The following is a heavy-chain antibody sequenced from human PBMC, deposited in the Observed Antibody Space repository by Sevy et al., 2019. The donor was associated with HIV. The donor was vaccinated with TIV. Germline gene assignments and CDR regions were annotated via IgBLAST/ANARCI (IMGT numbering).Heavy chain of an antibody. J-gene: IGHJ4*02. D-gene: IGHD6-19*01. CDR1: GFTFSSYA. CDR3: ATDIQWLVQSISFDY. CDR2: IRGSGGST. V-gene: IGHV3-23*01. Sequence: GGSLRLSCAASGFTFSSYAMNWVRQAPGKGLEWVSAIRGSGGSTYYEDSVKGRFIISRDNSKNTLYLQMNSLRAEDTAVYYCATDIQWLVQSISFDYWGQGTLVTVSS.